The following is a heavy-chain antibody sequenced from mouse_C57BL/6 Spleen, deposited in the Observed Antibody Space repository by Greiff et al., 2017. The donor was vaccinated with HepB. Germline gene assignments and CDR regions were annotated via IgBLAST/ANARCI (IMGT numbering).Heavy chain of an antibody. V-gene: IGHV5-6*02. J-gene: IGHJ4*01. CDR2: ISSGGSYT. D-gene: IGHD1-1*01. CDR1: GFTFSSYG. Sequence: EVKLMESGGDLVKPGGSLKLSCAASGFTFSSYGMSWVRQTPDKRLEWVATISSGGSYTYYPDSVKGRFTISRDNAKNTLYLQMSSLKSEDTAMYYCARRLYGAMDYWGQGTSVTVSS. CDR3: ARRLYGAMDY.